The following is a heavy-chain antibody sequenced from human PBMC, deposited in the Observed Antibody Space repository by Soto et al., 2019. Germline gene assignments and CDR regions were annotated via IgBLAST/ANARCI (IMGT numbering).Heavy chain of an antibody. CDR3: ARDLLIAAAGRFDY. V-gene: IGHV3-30-3*01. D-gene: IGHD6-13*01. CDR1: GFTFSSYA. CDR2: ISYDGSNK. J-gene: IGHJ4*02. Sequence: GGSLRLSCAASGFTFSSYAMHWVRQAPGKGLEWVAVISYDGSNKYYADSVKGRFTISRDNSKNTLYLQMNSLRAEDTAVYYCARDLLIAAAGRFDYCGQGTLVTVSS.